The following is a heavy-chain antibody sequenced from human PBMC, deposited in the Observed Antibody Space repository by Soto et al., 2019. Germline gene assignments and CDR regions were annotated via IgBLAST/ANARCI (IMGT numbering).Heavy chain of an antibody. D-gene: IGHD3-10*01. V-gene: IGHV3-7*03. CDR2: IKEEVSEK. CDR1: GFILRNYW. CDR3: GRYRFLDP. J-gene: IGHJ5*02. Sequence: GGSLRLACADSGFILRNYWMSWARQVPGVGREWVVCIKEEVSEKYYMDPGTGRFSIYRENSKNSLYLQMNSLRAEDTAVYYCGRYRFLDPWGQGILVTVSS.